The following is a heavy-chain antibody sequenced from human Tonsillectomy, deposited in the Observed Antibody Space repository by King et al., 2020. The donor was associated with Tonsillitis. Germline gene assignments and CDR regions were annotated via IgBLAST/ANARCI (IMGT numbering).Heavy chain of an antibody. J-gene: IGHJ5*02. CDR1: GFSFRDYA. V-gene: IGHV3-49*03. CDR3: SADGGGNFATIGMGTWFDP. Sequence: EVQLVESGGGLVQPGQSLRLSCTLSGFSFRDYAVSWFRQAPGKGLEWVGFIRSNAYGGTREYAASVKGRFTISRDDSKRIAYLQMNSLKSEDTAVYYCSADGGGNFATIGMGTWFDPWGQGTLVTVSS. CDR2: IRSNAYGGTR. D-gene: IGHD2-8*01.